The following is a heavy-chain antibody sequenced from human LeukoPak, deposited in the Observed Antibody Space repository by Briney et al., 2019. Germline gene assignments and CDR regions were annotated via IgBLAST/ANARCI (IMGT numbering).Heavy chain of an antibody. CDR3: ARLEGVDTAIGEEFGAFDI. V-gene: IGHV4-59*08. CDR1: GGSISSYY. CDR2: IYYSGST. Sequence: SETLSLTCTVSGGSISSYYWSWIRQPPGKGLEWIGYIYYSGSTNYNPSLKSRVTISVDTSKNQFSLKLSSVTAADTAEYYCARLEGVDTAIGEEFGAFDIWGQGTMVTVSS. J-gene: IGHJ3*02. D-gene: IGHD5-18*01.